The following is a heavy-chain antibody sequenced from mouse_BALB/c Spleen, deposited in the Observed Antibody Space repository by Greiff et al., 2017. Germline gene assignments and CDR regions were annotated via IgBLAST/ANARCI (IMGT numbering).Heavy chain of an antibody. V-gene: IGHV1-5*01. Sequence: VQLQQSGTVLARPGASVKMSCKASGYSFTSYWMHWVKQRPGQGLEWIGAIYPGNSDTSYNQKFKGKAKLTAVTSASTAYMELSSLTNEDSAVYYCTRKVLYYYAMDYWGQGTAVTVSS. J-gene: IGHJ4*01. CDR2: IYPGNSDT. CDR1: GYSFTSYW. D-gene: IGHD2-3*01. CDR3: TRKVLYYYAMDY.